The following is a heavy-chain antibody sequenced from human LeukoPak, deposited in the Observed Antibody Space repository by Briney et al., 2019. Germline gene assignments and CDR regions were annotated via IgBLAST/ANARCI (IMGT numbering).Heavy chain of an antibody. CDR3: AKMEGLRLYDYCMDV. J-gene: IGHJ6*03. D-gene: IGHD3-3*01. CDR2: MSGSGYYT. CDR1: GFAFSNFA. Sequence: GGSLRLSCAASGFAFSNFAMSWVRQAPGRGLEWVSAMSGSGYYTYYVESVKGRFTISRDNSKDTLYLHMNSLRADGTAVYYCAKMEGLRLYDYCMDVSGRGTTVTVSS. V-gene: IGHV3-23*01.